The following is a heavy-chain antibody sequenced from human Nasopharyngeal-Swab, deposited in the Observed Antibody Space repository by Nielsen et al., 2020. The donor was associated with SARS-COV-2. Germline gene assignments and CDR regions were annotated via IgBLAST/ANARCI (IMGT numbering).Heavy chain of an antibody. Sequence: GGSLRLSCAASGFTFSSYWMSWVRQAPGKGLEWVANIKQDGSEKYYVDSVKGRFTISRDNAKNSLYLQMNSLRAEDMAVYYCARHWPSSGYYYFDYWGQGTLVTGSS. CDR1: GFTFSSYW. CDR2: IKQDGSEK. J-gene: IGHJ4*02. D-gene: IGHD3-22*01. V-gene: IGHV3-7*01. CDR3: ARHWPSSGYYYFDY.